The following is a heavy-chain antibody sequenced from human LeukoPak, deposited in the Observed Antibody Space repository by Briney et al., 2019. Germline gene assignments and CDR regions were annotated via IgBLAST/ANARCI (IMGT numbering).Heavy chain of an antibody. CDR3: ARDGNTNYYDSSGYRY. J-gene: IGHJ4*02. CDR2: IKQDGSEK. CDR1: GFTFSDYY. V-gene: IGHV3-7*01. Sequence: GGSLRLSCAASGFTFSDYYMSWIRQAPGKGLEWVANIKQDGSEKYYVDSVKGRFTISRDNAKNSLYLQMNSLRAEDTAVYYCARDGNTNYYDSSGYRYWGQGTLVAVSS. D-gene: IGHD3-22*01.